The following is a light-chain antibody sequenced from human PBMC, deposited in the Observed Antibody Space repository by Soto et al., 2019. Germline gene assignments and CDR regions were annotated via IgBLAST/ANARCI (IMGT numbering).Light chain of an antibody. CDR3: QQYQTYST. J-gene: IGKJ5*01. CDR1: QSIRSL. V-gene: IGKV1-5*01. Sequence: DTQMTQSPFTRPASLVSKITINCRASQSIRSLLAWYQQKPGKAPKVLIYDASSLGSGVPSRFSGSGSGTEFTLTISSLQPDDFATYFCQQYQTYSTFGQGTRLEIK. CDR2: DAS.